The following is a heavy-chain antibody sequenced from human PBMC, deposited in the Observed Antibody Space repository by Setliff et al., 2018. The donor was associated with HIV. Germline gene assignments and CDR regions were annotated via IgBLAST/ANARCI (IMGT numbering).Heavy chain of an antibody. CDR2: IYWDDDK. J-gene: IGHJ6*03. CDR3: AHILQDPPSHFYYYFYMDV. CDR1: GFSLTTSGVG. D-gene: IGHD3-3*02. Sequence: SGLTLVNPTQTLTLTCTVSGFSLTTSGVGVGWIRQPPGKALEWLTLIYWDDDKRYSPSLKSRLTITKDTSKNQVVLTMTNMDPVDTATYYCAHILQDPPSHFYYYFYMDVWGKGTTVTVSS. V-gene: IGHV2-5*02.